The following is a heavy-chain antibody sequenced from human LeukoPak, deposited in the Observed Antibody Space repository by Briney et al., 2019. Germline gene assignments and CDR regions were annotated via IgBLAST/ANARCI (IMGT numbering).Heavy chain of an antibody. CDR3: ARDLWGYYDSSGYYYSYWFDP. CDR1: GYTFTGYY. CDR2: INPNSGGT. V-gene: IGHV1-2*02. J-gene: IGHJ5*02. Sequence: ASVKVSCKASGYTFTGYYMRWVRQAPGQGLEWMGWINPNSGGTNYAQKFQGRVTMTRDTSISTAYMELSRLRSDDTAVYYCARDLWGYYDSSGYYYSYWFDPWGQGTLVTVSS. D-gene: IGHD3-22*01.